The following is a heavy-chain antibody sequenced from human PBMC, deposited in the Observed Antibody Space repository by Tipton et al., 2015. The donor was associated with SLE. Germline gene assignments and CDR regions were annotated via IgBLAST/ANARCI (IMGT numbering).Heavy chain of an antibody. D-gene: IGHD6-6*01. J-gene: IGHJ4*02. V-gene: IGHV1-3*01. CDR1: GYTFTSYA. Sequence: QVQLVQSGPEVKKPGASVKVSCKASGYTFTSYAMHWVRQAPGQRLEWMGWINAGNGNTKCSQKFQGRVTITRDTSATTAYMELSSLTSEDTAVYYCAREGIAPRTFDYWGQGTLVTVSS. CDR2: INAGNGNT. CDR3: AREGIAPRTFDY.